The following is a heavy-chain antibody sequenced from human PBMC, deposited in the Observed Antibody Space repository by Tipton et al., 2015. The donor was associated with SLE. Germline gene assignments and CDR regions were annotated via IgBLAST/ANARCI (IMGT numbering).Heavy chain of an antibody. V-gene: IGHV3-23*01. CDR2: ISGSGGST. CDR3: AKALFERYGPGDAFDI. D-gene: IGHD3-9*01. CDR1: GFTFSSYA. J-gene: IGHJ3*02. Sequence: CLRLSCAASGFTFSSYAMSWVRQAPGKGLEWVSAISGSGGSTYYADSVKGRFTISRDNSRNTLYLQMNSLRAEDTAVYYCAKALFERYGPGDAFDIWGQGTMVTVSS.